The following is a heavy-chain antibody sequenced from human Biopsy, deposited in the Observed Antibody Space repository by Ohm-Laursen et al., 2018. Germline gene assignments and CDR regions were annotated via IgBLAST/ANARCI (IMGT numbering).Heavy chain of an antibody. CDR3: VRMPNFDY. CDR1: GGSISSYH. CDR2: IYYTGGI. J-gene: IGHJ4*02. D-gene: IGHD2-2*01. Sequence: TLSLTCTVSGGSISSYHWNWIRKSPGKGLEWLAYIYYTGGITSNPSLNRRATMSLDTSKNQFSLRLNYVTAADAAVAFFVRMPNFDYWGQGILVTVSS. V-gene: IGHV4-59*01.